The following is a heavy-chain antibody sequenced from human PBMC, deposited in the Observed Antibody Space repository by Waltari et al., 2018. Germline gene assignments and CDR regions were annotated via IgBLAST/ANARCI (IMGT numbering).Heavy chain of an antibody. D-gene: IGHD3-10*01. V-gene: IGHV4-34*01. CDR2: INHSGST. CDR3: ARNWGVIIAYFDY. Sequence: QVQLQQWGAGLLKPSETLSLTCAVYGGSFSGYSWSWIRQPPGKGLEWIGEINHSGSTNYNPSLKSRVTISVDTSKNQFSLKLSSVTAADTAVYYCARNWGVIIAYFDYWGQGTLVTVSS. J-gene: IGHJ4*02. CDR1: GGSFSGYS.